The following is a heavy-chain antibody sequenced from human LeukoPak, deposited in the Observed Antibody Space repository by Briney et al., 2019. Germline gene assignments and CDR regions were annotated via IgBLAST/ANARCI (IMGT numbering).Heavy chain of an antibody. V-gene: IGHV4-59*01. J-gene: IGHJ4*02. D-gene: IGHD3-16*01. CDR2: IYSSGSI. Sequence: SETLSLTCTVSVGSLSTYYWNWIRQAPAKGLEWIGYIYSSGSINYNSSLKSQVPISVDPSKTHFSLAPHYVTPECAAVDYFWGNTLYFNTRGHAALSGFDFWGQGTPVTVSS. CDR1: VGSLSTYY. CDR3: WGNTLYFNTRGHAALSGFDF.